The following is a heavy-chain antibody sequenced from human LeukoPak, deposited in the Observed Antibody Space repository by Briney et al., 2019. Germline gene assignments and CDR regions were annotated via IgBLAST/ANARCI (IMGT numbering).Heavy chain of an antibody. Sequence: GVSLRPSCTGSGYRFDNYYMHWVRQAPGKGLEGVSRINNDGSGTTYAAPAKGRFTISRDNAKNTLYLQMNSLRAEDTAVYYCARVGYCSGAACYSPSYYYGMDVWGQGTTVTVSS. CDR1: GYRFDNYY. J-gene: IGHJ6*02. CDR3: ARVGYCSGAACYSPSYYYGMDV. CDR2: INNDGSGT. D-gene: IGHD2-15*01. V-gene: IGHV3-74*01.